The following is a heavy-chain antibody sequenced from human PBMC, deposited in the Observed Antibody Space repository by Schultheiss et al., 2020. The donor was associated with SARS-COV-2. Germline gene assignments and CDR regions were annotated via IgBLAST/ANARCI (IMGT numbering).Heavy chain of an antibody. J-gene: IGHJ4*02. CDR1: GGSFSGYY. Sequence: SETLSLTCAVYGGSFSGYYWSWIRQPPGKGLEWIGYIYYSGSTNYNPSLKSRVTISVDKSKNQFSLKLSSVTAADTAVYYCARDFSVSAGASSIDYWGQGTLVTVSS. CDR3: ARDFSVSAGASSIDY. V-gene: IGHV4-59*12. D-gene: IGHD5/OR15-5a*01. CDR2: IYYSGST.